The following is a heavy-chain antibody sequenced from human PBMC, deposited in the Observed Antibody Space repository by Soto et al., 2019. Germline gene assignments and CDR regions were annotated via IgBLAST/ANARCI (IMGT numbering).Heavy chain of an antibody. CDR2: IYTSGST. D-gene: IGHD3-10*01. V-gene: IGHV4-61*01. Sequence: QVQLQESGPGLVTPSETLSLTCSVSDGAVSSGSYYWSWIRQPPGMVLEWIGLIYTSGSTNYNPSLESRVTISVDTSQNLFSLRLSSVPAADPAVYYWGREPRGETTMEDSYWGQGILGTFSS. J-gene: IGHJ4*02. CDR1: DGAVSSGSYY. CDR3: GREPRGETTMEDSY.